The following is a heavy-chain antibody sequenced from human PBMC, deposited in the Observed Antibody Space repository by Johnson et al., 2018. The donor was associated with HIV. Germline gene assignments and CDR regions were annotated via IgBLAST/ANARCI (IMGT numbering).Heavy chain of an antibody. CDR3: ARDTDYSDSSGISGAFDI. D-gene: IGHD3-22*01. CDR2: INWNGGNT. V-gene: IGHV3-20*04. Sequence: VQLVESGGGLVQPGGSLRLSCAASGFTFTTYAMSWVRQAPGKGLEWVSGINWNGGNTGYADSVNDRFIISRDNAKNSLYLQMNSLRAEDTAVYYCARDTDYSDSSGISGAFDIWGQGTMVTVSS. J-gene: IGHJ3*02. CDR1: GFTFTTYA.